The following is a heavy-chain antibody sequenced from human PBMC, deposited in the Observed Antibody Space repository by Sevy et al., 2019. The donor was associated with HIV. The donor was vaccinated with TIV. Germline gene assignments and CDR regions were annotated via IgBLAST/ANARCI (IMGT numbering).Heavy chain of an antibody. Sequence: ASVKVSCKASGYTFISYGISWVRQAPGQGLEWMGWISTYNGNTNYEQKFQGRVTMTTDTSTSTVYMELRSLRSDDAAMYYCARDPRTFSFDSSGYGHDYWGQGTLVTVSS. CDR1: GYTFISYG. D-gene: IGHD3-22*01. V-gene: IGHV1-18*01. J-gene: IGHJ4*02. CDR2: ISTYNGNT. CDR3: ARDPRTFSFDSSGYGHDY.